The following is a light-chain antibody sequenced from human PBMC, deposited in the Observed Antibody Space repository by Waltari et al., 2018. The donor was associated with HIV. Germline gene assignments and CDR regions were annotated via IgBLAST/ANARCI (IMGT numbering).Light chain of an antibody. CDR1: SRDVGGYNY. Sequence: QSALTQPASVSGSPRQSISIACTGTSRDVGGYNYVSWYQPHPGNAPKLMIYEVSNRPSGVSNRFSGSKSGNTASLTISGLQAEDEADYYCSSYTSSSTPYVFGTGTKVTVL. V-gene: IGLV2-14*01. J-gene: IGLJ1*01. CDR3: SSYTSSSTPYV. CDR2: EVS.